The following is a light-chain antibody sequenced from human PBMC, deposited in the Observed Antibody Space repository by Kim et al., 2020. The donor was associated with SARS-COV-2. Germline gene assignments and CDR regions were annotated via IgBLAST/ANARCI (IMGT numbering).Light chain of an antibody. CDR1: QTVGRNQ. Sequence: LSPGERATLPCRASQTVGRNQLAWYQQNPGQAPRLLIYGASSRATGIPDRFSGRGSGTDFSLTISRLEPEDCAVYYCQQYGNSRTFGQGTKVDIK. V-gene: IGKV3-20*01. J-gene: IGKJ1*01. CDR2: GAS. CDR3: QQYGNSRT.